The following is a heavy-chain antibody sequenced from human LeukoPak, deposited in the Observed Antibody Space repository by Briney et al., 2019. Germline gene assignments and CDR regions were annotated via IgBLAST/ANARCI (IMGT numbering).Heavy chain of an antibody. V-gene: IGHV4-59*08. J-gene: IGHJ4*02. D-gene: IGHD5-24*01. CDR1: GGSISSYY. CDR2: ISYSGST. CDR3: ARRTRDGYNYRTQLYYFDY. Sequence: PSETLSLTCTVSGGSISSYYWSWIRQPPGKGLEWIGYISYSGSTNYNPSLKSRVTISVDTSKNQFSLKLSSVTAAGTAVYYCARRTRDGYNYRTQLYYFDYWGQGTLVTVSS.